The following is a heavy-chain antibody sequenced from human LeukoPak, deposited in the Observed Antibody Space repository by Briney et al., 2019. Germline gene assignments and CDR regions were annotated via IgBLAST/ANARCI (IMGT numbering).Heavy chain of an antibody. D-gene: IGHD2-21*02. Sequence: GGSLRLSCAASGFTFSTYVMGWVRQAPGKGLEWISAMTGSGDFKTYADSVKGRFTISRDNSKNMLYLQMNSLRVEDTAVYYCAKQFNPTVTPRSFDHWGQGTLVTVS. CDR2: MTGSGDFK. CDR3: AKQFNPTVTPRSFDH. CDR1: GFTFSTYV. V-gene: IGHV3-23*01. J-gene: IGHJ4*02.